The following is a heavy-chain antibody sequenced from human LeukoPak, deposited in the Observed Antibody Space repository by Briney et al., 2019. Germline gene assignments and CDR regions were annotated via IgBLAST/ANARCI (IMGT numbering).Heavy chain of an antibody. CDR2: IYDSGST. Sequence: SETLSLTCAVSGGCISSGGYSWSWIRQTAGKGLEWIGYIYDSGSTYYNPSLKSPVTISVDTSKNQFSLKLSSVTAADTAVYYCARGPGYSSSWSRGDIWGQGTMVTVSS. CDR3: ARGPGYSSSWSRGDI. J-gene: IGHJ3*02. CDR1: GGCISSGGYS. V-gene: IGHV4-30-4*07. D-gene: IGHD6-13*01.